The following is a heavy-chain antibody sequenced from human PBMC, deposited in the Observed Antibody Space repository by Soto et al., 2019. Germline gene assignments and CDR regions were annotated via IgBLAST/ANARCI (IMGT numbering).Heavy chain of an antibody. D-gene: IGHD3-3*01. CDR2: IYYSGST. J-gene: IGHJ4*02. CDR3: ARLLGAECGSGYRNNWYFEH. CDR1: GGSIGSYY. V-gene: IGHV4-59*08. Sequence: SETLSLTCTVSGGSIGSYYWSWIRQRPGKGLEWIGYIYYSGSTNYNPSLKSRVTISVDTPKNQFSLKLSSVTAADTAVYYCARLLGAECGSGYRNNWYFEHWGQGTRVNVPS.